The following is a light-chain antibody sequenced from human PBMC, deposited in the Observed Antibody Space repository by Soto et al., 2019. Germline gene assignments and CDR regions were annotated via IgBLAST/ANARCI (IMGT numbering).Light chain of an antibody. J-gene: IGKJ1*01. CDR1: QSINNY. CDR2: AAS. CDR3: LQHNSYPQT. Sequence: DIQMTQSPSSLSASVGDRVTLTCRASQSINNYLNWYQQQPGKVPKRLIYAASSLQSGVPSRFSGSGSGTEFTLTISSLQPEDFATYYCLQHNSYPQTFGQGTKVDIK. V-gene: IGKV1-17*01.